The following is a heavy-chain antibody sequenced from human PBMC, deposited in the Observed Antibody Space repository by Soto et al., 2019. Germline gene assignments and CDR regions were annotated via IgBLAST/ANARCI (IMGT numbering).Heavy chain of an antibody. J-gene: IGHJ4*02. CDR3: ARDRFSSGWYADLFWGGSDY. D-gene: IGHD6-19*01. V-gene: IGHV3-33*01. CDR1: GFTFSSYG. Sequence: GGSLRLSCAASGFTFSSYGMHWVRQAPGKGLEWVAVIWYDGSNKYYAESVKGRFTISRDNSKNTLYLQMNSLRDEEKAEYYSARDRFSSGWYADLFWGGSDYWGQGTLVTVSS. CDR2: IWYDGSNK.